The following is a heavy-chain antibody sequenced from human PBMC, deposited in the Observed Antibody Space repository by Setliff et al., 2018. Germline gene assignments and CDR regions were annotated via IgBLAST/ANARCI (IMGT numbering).Heavy chain of an antibody. V-gene: IGHV3-23*01. CDR1: GFTFSSYW. CDR2: ISGSGGST. CDR3: AKDFRDLGYSDY. Sequence: GGSLRLSCAASGFTFSSYWMSWVRQTPGKGLEWVSAISGSGGSTYYADSVKGRFTISRDNSKNTLYLQMNSLRAEDTAVYYCAKDFRDLGYSDYWGQGTLVTVSS. J-gene: IGHJ4*02.